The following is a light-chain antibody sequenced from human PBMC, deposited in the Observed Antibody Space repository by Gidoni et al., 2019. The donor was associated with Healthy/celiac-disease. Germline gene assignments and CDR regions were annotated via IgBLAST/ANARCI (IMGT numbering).Light chain of an antibody. J-gene: IGLJ1*01. CDR2: EVS. CDR3: SSYTSSRGGV. V-gene: IGLV2-14*01. CDR1: SSDVGGYNY. Sequence: QSALTQPASVSGSPGQSIPISCTGTSSDVGGYNYVPWYQQHQGKAPKLMIYEVSNRPSGVSNRFSGSKSGNTASLTISGLQAEDEADYYCSSYTSSRGGVFGTGTKVTVL.